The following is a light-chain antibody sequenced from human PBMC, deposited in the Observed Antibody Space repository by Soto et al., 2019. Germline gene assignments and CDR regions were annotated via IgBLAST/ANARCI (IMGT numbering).Light chain of an antibody. CDR3: CSYAGSSTYA. CDR2: EAS. V-gene: IGLV2-23*01. CDR1: SSDVGSYNL. J-gene: IGLJ1*01. Sequence: QCALTQPASVSGSPGQSITISCTGTSSDVGSYNLVSWYQQHPGKAPKLMIYEASERPSGVSNRFSGSKSGNTASLTISGLQAEDEADYYCCSYAGSSTYAFGTGTKVTVL.